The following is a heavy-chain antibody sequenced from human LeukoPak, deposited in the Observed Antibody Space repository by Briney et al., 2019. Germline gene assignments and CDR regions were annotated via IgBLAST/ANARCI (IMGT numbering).Heavy chain of an antibody. V-gene: IGHV4-59*12. Sequence: SETLSLTCTVSGGSISSYYWSWIRQVPGKGLEWIAYIYYIGSTDYNPSLKSRVTISVDTSKNQFSLKLSSVTAADTAVYYCARTYYYDSSGYADYWGQGTLVTVSS. D-gene: IGHD3-22*01. CDR3: ARTYYYDSSGYADY. CDR1: GGSISSYY. CDR2: IYYIGST. J-gene: IGHJ4*02.